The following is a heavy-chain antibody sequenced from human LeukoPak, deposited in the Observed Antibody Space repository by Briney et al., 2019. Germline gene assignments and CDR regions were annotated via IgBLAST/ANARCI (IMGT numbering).Heavy chain of an antibody. J-gene: IGHJ6*02. CDR3: ARDLGVSSGMDV. CDR1: GGSIRSSYYY. Sequence: SETLSLTCTVSGGSIRSSYYYWGWIRQPPGKGLEWIGSIYDSGSTYYNPSLKSRVTISVDTSKNQFSLKLSSVTAADTAVYYCARDLGVSSGMDVWGQGTTVTVSS. CDR2: IYDSGST. D-gene: IGHD7-27*01. V-gene: IGHV4-39*07.